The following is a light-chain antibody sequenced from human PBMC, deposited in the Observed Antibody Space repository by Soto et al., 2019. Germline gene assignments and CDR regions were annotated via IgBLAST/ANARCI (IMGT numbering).Light chain of an antibody. V-gene: IGLV2-14*03. CDR1: THSDIGDL. CDR2: AVT. J-gene: IGLJ1*01. CDR3: CSYAGSGTFDV. Sequence: QSALTQPASVSGSPGQSITISCTGTTHSDIGDLVSWYEHHPGSAPKLIIYAVTNRPSGISNRFSGSKSGNTASLTISGLQAEQAADFYCCSYAGSGTFDVFGSGTKLTVL.